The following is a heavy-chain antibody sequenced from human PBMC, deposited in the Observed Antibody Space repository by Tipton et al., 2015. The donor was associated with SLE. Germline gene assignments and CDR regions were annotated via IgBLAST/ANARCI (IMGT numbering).Heavy chain of an antibody. CDR3: ARVSSGTNYAIES. CDR1: VGPLTSGRYY. V-gene: IGHV4-61*09. D-gene: IGHD4/OR15-4a*01. CDR2: IYTTGST. Sequence: TLSLTCTVSVGPLTSGRYYWSWIRQPAGKGLEWIGHIYTTGSTNYSPSLKSRVTISFDTSKTQFSLKLASVTIADTAVYYCARVSSGTNYAIESWGQGTLVTVSS. J-gene: IGHJ4*02.